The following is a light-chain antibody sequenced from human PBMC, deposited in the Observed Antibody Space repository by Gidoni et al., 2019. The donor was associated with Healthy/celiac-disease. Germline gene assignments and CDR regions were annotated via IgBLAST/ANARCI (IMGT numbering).Light chain of an antibody. CDR1: QSLLHSNGYNY. J-gene: IGKJ2*01. CDR2: LGS. V-gene: IGKV2-28*01. CDR3: MQALQTLLMYT. Sequence: DIVMTQSPLSLPVTPGEPASISCRSSQSLLHSNGYNYLDWYLQKPGQSPQLLIYLGSNRASGVPDRFSGSGSGTDFTLKISRVEAEDVGVYYCMQALQTLLMYTFGQXTKLEIK.